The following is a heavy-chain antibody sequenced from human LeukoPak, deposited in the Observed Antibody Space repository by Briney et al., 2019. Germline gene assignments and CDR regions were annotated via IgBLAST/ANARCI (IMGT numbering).Heavy chain of an antibody. J-gene: IGHJ4*02. CDR1: GFTLSSYS. Sequence: PGGSLRLSCAASGFTLSSYSMNWVRQAPGKGLEWVSSISSSSSYIYYADSVKGRFTISRDNAKNSLYLQMNSLRAEDTAVYYCARVPYYGSGSYSTYFDYWGQGTLVTVSS. CDR2: ISSSSSYI. V-gene: IGHV3-21*01. D-gene: IGHD3-10*01. CDR3: ARVPYYGSGSYSTYFDY.